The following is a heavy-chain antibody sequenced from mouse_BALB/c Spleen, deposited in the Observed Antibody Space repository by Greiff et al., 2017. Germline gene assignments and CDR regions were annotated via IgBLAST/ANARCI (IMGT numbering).Heavy chain of an antibody. CDR2: ISSGGSYT. V-gene: IGHV5-9-4*01. D-gene: IGHD2-1*01. CDR3: ARDRGKGAMDY. J-gene: IGHJ4*01. Sequence: EVKVEESGGGLVKPGGSLKLSCAASGFTFSSYAMSWVRQSPEKRLEWVAEISSGGSYTYYPDTVTGRFTISRDNAKNTLYLEMSSLRSEDTAMYYCARDRGKGAMDYWGQGTSVTVSS. CDR1: GFTFSSYA.